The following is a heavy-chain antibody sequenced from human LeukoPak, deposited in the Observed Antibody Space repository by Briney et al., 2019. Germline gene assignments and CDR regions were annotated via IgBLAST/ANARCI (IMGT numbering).Heavy chain of an antibody. V-gene: IGHV3-21*01. CDR3: ARGLEPDNWFDP. CDR2: ISSSGSYI. Sequence: GGSLRLSCAASGFTFSSYSMNWVRQAPGKGLEWVSSISSSGSYIYYADSVKGRFTIPRDNAKNSLYLQMNSLRAEDTAVYYCARGLEPDNWFDPWGQGTLVTVSS. CDR1: GFTFSSYS. D-gene: IGHD1-1*01. J-gene: IGHJ5*02.